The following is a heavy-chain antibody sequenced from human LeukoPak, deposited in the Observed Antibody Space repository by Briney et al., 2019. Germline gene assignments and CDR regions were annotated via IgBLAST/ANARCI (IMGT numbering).Heavy chain of an antibody. J-gene: IGHJ3*02. Sequence: PSETLSLTCTVSGYSISSGYYWGWIRQPPGKGLEWIGSIYHSGSTYYNPSLKSRVTISVDTSKNQFSLNVNSVTAADTAVYYCARDRPDYYGSGSYYNGVVDIWGQGTMVTVSS. V-gene: IGHV4-38-2*02. D-gene: IGHD3-10*01. CDR1: GYSISSGYY. CDR2: IYHSGST. CDR3: ARDRPDYYGSGSYYNGVVDI.